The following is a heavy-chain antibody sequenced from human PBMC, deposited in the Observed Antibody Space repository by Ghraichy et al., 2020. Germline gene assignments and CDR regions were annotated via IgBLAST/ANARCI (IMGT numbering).Heavy chain of an antibody. CDR2: ISGSGGST. V-gene: IGHV3-23*01. Sequence: GGSLRLSCAASGFTFSSYAMSWVRQAPGKGLEWVSAISGSGGSTYYADSVKGRFTISRDNSKNTLYLQMNSLRAEDTAVYYCANTIWVFYYYGMDVWGQGTTVTVSS. CDR1: GFTFSSYA. J-gene: IGHJ6*02. D-gene: IGHD5-24*01. CDR3: ANTIWVFYYYGMDV.